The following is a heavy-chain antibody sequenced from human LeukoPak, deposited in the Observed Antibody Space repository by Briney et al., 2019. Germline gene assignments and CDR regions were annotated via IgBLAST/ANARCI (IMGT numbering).Heavy chain of an antibody. D-gene: IGHD5-24*01. CDR3: AREDGYSDSSEFDY. V-gene: IGHV3-30*04. J-gene: IGHJ4*02. CDR1: GFTFSSYA. CDR2: ISYDGSNK. Sequence: GRSLRLSCAASGFTFSSYAMHWVRQAPGKGLEWVAVISYDGSNKYYAESVKGRFTISRDNSKNTLYLQMNSLRAEDTAVYYCAREDGYSDSSEFDYWGQGTLVLVSS.